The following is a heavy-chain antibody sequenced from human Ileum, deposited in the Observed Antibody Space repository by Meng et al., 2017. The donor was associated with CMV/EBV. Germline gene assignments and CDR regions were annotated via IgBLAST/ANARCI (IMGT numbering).Heavy chain of an antibody. V-gene: IGHV4-4*07. J-gene: IGHJ4*02. CDR1: SASIRRNY. D-gene: IGHD2-15*01. CDR2: IHIGGTT. CDR3: ARGYCSGATCYPYYFDY. Sequence: ESGPGRVHPSEPLSLTCTVSSASIRRNYWTWTRQPAGKGLESIGRIHIGGTTDYNPSLKSRVTMSVDTSKNQLSLKLTSVTAADTAVYYCARGYCSGATCYPYYFDYWGQGTLVTVSS.